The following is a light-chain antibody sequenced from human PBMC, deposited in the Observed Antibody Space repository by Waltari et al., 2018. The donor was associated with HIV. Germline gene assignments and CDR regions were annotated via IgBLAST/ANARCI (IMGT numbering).Light chain of an antibody. CDR3: QQSYSTPPVT. J-gene: IGKJ3*01. Sequence: DIQMTQSPSSLSASVGDRVPITCRASQSISSYLNWYQQKPGKAPKLLIYAASSLQSGVPSRFGSSGTRTDFTLTISSLQPEDFATYYCQQSYSTPPVTFGPGTKVDIK. V-gene: IGKV1-39*01. CDR2: AAS. CDR1: QSISSY.